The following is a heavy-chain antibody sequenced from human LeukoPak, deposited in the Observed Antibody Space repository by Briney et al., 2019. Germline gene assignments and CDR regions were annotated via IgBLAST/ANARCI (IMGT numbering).Heavy chain of an antibody. CDR2: ISGSGGGT. CDR1: GFTFSTSA. Sequence: GGSLRPSCAASGFTFSTSAMNWVRQAPGKGLEWVSAISGSGGGTYYADSVKGRFTISRDNSKNTLNLQMNSLRAEDTAVYYCAKDRDSGSYSMVGNFDYWGQGTLVTVSS. J-gene: IGHJ4*02. V-gene: IGHV3-23*01. CDR3: AKDRDSGSYSMVGNFDY. D-gene: IGHD3-10*01.